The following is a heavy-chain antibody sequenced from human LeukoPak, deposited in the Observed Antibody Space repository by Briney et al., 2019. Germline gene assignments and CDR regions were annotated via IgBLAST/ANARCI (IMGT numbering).Heavy chain of an antibody. J-gene: IGHJ4*02. CDR2: IYHSGST. V-gene: IGHV4-38-2*01. D-gene: IGHD5-18*01. Sequence: SETLSLTCAVSGYSISSGYYWGWIRQPPGKGLEWIGSIYHSGSTYYNPSLKSRVTISVDTSKNQFSLELSSVTAADTAVYYCASLKDTAMVVDYWGQGTLVTVSS. CDR1: GYSISSGYY. CDR3: ASLKDTAMVVDY.